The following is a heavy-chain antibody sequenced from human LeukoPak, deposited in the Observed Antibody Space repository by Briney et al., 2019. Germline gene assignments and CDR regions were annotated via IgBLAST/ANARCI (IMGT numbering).Heavy chain of an antibody. D-gene: IGHD2-15*01. V-gene: IGHV3-48*02. CDR3: ARVVNWFDP. CDR2: ISSSSSTI. J-gene: IGHJ5*02. Sequence: GGSLRLSCVAAGFTFSSDSMNWVRQAPGKGLEWVSYISSSSSTIFYADSVKGRFTISRDNAKNSLYLQMNSLRDEDTAVYYCARVVNWFDPWGQGTLVTVSS. CDR1: GFTFSSDS.